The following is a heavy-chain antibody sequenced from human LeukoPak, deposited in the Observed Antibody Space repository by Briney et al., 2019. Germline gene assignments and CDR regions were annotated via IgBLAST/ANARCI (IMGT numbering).Heavy chain of an antibody. V-gene: IGHV3-30*04. CDR2: ISYDGSNK. CDR3: ARDVMDV. J-gene: IGHJ6*04. Sequence: PGRSLRLSCAASGFTFSSYAMHWVRQAPGKGLEWVAVISYDGSNKYYADSVKGRFTISRDNSKNTLYLQMNSLRAEDTAVYYCARDVMDVWGKGTTVTVSS. CDR1: GFTFSSYA.